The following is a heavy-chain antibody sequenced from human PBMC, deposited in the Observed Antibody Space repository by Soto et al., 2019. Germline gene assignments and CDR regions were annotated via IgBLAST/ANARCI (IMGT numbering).Heavy chain of an antibody. Sequence: GESLKISCKGSGYSFTSYWIGWVRQMPGKGLEWMGIIYPGDSDTRYSPSFQGQVTISADKSISTAYLQWSSLKASDTAMYYCARQASDCSSTSCYQRYYYYYMDVWGKGTTVTVSS. J-gene: IGHJ6*03. V-gene: IGHV5-51*01. CDR2: IYPGDSDT. CDR3: ARQASDCSSTSCYQRYYYYYMDV. CDR1: GYSFTSYW. D-gene: IGHD2-2*01.